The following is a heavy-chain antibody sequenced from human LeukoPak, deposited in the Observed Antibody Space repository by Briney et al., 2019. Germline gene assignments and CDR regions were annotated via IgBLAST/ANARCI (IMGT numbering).Heavy chain of an antibody. CDR1: GFTFSNYW. D-gene: IGHD2-2*02. V-gene: IGHV3-7*03. CDR2: INQDGSDK. Sequence: GGSLRLSCAASGFTFSNYWMTWVRQAPGKGLEWVANINQDGSDKYYVDSVKGRFTISRDNSKNTLYLQMNSLRAEDTAVYYCAKRRGYCSSTSCYRRGDAFDIWGQGTMVTVSS. J-gene: IGHJ3*02. CDR3: AKRRGYCSSTSCYRRGDAFDI.